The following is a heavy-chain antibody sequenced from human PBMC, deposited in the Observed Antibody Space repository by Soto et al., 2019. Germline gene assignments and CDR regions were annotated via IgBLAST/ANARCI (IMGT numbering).Heavy chain of an antibody. Sequence: PGGSLRLSCAASGFTFSDYVMSWVRQAPGKGLEWVSGISASGGSSYDVDSVRGRFTISRDNSKNTLSLQMNSLTDEDTAVYYCAKGGDYWSGFSPDWGQGTLVTVSS. J-gene: IGHJ4*02. CDR1: GFTFSDYV. V-gene: IGHV3-23*01. CDR3: AKGGDYWSGFSPD. CDR2: ISASGGSS. D-gene: IGHD3-3*01.